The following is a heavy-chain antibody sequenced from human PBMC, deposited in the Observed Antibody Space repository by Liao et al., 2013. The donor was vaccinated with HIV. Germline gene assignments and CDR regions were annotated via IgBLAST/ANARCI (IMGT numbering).Heavy chain of an antibody. CDR3: ARTSLPGGTYYVVLDY. CDR1: GDSISTGSFY. V-gene: IGHV4-61*02. J-gene: IGHJ4*02. Sequence: QVQLQESGPGLVEPSQTLSLTCSVSGDSISTGSFYWSWLRQPAGKGLEWIGRVYTTGSTNYNPSLKSRVTMSVDPSKNQFSLKLTSVTALDTGVYYCARTSLPGGTYYVVLDYWGLGTLVTVSS. CDR2: VYTTGST. D-gene: IGHD1-26*01.